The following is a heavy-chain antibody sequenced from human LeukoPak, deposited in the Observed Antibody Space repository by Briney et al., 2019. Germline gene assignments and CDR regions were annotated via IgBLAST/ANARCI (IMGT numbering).Heavy chain of an antibody. D-gene: IGHD2/OR15-2a*01. CDR3: STEDKYCKTTTCDDY. J-gene: IGHJ4*02. V-gene: IGHV1-2*02. Sequence: GASVKVSCKASGYAFTVRYMHWVRQVPGQGLEWMGFLKPDSGFTNYAEKFQDRVTMSRDTSITTVYMELSSLGSGDTALYYCSTEDKYCKTTTCDDYWGQGTLVTVSS. CDR2: LKPDSGFT. CDR1: GYAFTVRY.